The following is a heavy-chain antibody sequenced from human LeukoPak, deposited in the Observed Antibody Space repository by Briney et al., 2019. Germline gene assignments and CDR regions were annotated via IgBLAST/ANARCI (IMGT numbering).Heavy chain of an antibody. CDR3: VKKIAAAAWFDP. D-gene: IGHD6-13*01. V-gene: IGHV4-28*01. Sequence: SETLSLTXAVSGYSISSDNWWGWIRQPPGRGLECIGYIYYSGSTYYNPSLKSRVTMSIDTSNNQFSLKLTSVTAVDTAVYYCVKKIAAAAWFDPWGQGTPVTVSS. CDR1: GYSISSDNW. CDR2: IYYSGST. J-gene: IGHJ5*02.